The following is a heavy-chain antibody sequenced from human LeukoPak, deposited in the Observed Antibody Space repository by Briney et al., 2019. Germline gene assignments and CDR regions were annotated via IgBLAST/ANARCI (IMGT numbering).Heavy chain of an antibody. CDR3: ARVGYYDSSGSNGDY. Sequence: PSETLSLTCAVYGGSFSGYYWSWIRQPPGKGLEWIGEINHSGSTNYNPSLKSRVTISVDTSKNQFSLKLSSVTAADTAVHYCARVGYYDSSGSNGDYWGQGTLVTVSS. V-gene: IGHV4-34*01. CDR1: GGSFSGYY. D-gene: IGHD3-22*01. J-gene: IGHJ4*02. CDR2: INHSGST.